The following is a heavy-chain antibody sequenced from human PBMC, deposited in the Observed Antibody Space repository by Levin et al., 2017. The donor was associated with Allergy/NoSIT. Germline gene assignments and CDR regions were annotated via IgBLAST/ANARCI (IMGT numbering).Heavy chain of an antibody. J-gene: IGHJ4*02. CDR3: ARDGAMDDY. CDR1: GFTFSTYT. CDR2: ISGGSNTI. V-gene: IGHV3-48*01. D-gene: IGHD4/OR15-4a*01. Sequence: VASVKVSCAASGFTFSTYTMNWVRQAPGKGLEWVSYISGGSNTIYYADSVKGRFTISRDNAKNSLYLQMNSLRAEDTAVYYCARDGAMDDYWGRGTLVTVSS.